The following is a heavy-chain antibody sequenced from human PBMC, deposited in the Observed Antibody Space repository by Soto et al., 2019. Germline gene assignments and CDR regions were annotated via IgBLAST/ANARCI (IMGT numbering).Heavy chain of an antibody. CDR2: IYWDDDK. D-gene: IGHD4-17*01. CDR1: GFSLTTSGVG. Sequence: QITLKESGPTLVKPTQTLTLTCTFSGFSLTTSGVGVGWIRQPPEKALEWPGLIYWDDDKRYSPSLKSRLTITNETSKNQVVLTVTNKDRADTATHICGHRTTTVTWGVDPWGQGTLVTVPS. CDR3: GHRTTTVTWGVDP. V-gene: IGHV2-5*02. J-gene: IGHJ5*02.